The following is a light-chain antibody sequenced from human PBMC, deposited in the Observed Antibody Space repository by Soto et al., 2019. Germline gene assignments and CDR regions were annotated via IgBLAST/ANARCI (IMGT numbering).Light chain of an antibody. CDR1: ETVANY. CDR2: AAS. CDR3: QQSYTSSYT. V-gene: IGKV1-39*01. Sequence: DVQVTQSPSSLSASVGDRVTISCRTSETVANYLNWYQFKPGKAPQILIYAASNLQRGVPSRFSVSGSETDFTLTISGVQPEDFAVYYCQQSYTSSYTFGRGTKL. J-gene: IGKJ2*01.